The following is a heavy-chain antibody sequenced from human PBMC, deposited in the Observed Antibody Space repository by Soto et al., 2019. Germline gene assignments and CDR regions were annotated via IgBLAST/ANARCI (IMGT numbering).Heavy chain of an antibody. J-gene: IGHJ3*01. CDR3: ARGDVFDL. CDR2: IYSSGNA. CDR1: GDSISGYY. Sequence: QVQLQESGPGLVKPSETVSLICTVSGDSISGYYWSWIRQPAGKGLEWIGRIYSSGNANYNPSLKSRVSMSVDMSKNQFSLKVTSVTAADTAMYYCARGDVFDLWGQVKKVTVSS. V-gene: IGHV4-4*07.